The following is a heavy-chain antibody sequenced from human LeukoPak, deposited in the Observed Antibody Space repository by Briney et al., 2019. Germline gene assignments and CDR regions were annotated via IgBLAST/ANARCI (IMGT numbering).Heavy chain of an antibody. Sequence: GGSLRLSCAASGFTFSSHWMHWVRQGPGKGLVWVSRINSDGSSTAYADSVKGRLTISRDNAKNTLYLQMNSLRAEDTAVYYCARVGSGWYDFDYWGQGTLVTVLS. V-gene: IGHV3-74*01. CDR1: GFTFSSHW. J-gene: IGHJ4*02. CDR3: ARVGSGWYDFDY. D-gene: IGHD6-19*01. CDR2: INSDGSST.